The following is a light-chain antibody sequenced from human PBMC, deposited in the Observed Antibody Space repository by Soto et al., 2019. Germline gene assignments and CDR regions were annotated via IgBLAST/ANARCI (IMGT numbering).Light chain of an antibody. CDR2: GAS. J-gene: IGKJ5*01. V-gene: IGKV3-20*01. Sequence: EIVLTQSPGTLSLSPGERATLSCRASQSVSSSYFAWYQQKPGQPPRLLIYGASSRATGIPDRFSGSGSGTDFTLTISRLEPEDFAVYYCQQYGSSPSTSGQGTRLEIK. CDR3: QQYGSSPST. CDR1: QSVSSSY.